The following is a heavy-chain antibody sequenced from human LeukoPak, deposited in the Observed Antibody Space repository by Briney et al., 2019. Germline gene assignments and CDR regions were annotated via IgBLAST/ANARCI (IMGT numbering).Heavy chain of an antibody. Sequence: PGGSLRLSCAASGFSFNSYAMSWVRQAPGKGLEWVSGISATGGSTYHADSVKGRFTFSRDNSKNTLFLQMHSLRADDTAVYYCAKDTPRPPNYWGQGTLVTVSS. J-gene: IGHJ4*02. V-gene: IGHV3-23*01. CDR3: AKDTPRPPNY. CDR2: ISATGGST. CDR1: GFSFNSYA.